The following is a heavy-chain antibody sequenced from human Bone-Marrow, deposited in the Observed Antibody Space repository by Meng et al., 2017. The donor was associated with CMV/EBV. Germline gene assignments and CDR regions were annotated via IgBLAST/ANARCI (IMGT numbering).Heavy chain of an antibody. CDR3: TSLSYDSSGYYQLYGMDV. CDR2: IRSKANSYAT. J-gene: IGHJ6*02. D-gene: IGHD3-22*01. CDR1: GFTFSSYG. Sequence: GGSLRLSCAASGFTFSSYGMHWVRQAPGKGLEWVGRIRSKANSYATAYAASVKGRFTISRDDSKNTAYLQMNSLKTEDTAVYYCTSLSYDSSGYYQLYGMDVWGQGTTVTVSS. V-gene: IGHV3-73*01.